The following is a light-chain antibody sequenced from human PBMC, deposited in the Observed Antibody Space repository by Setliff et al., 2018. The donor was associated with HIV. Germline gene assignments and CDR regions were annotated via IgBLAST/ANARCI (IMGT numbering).Light chain of an antibody. CDR1: NSDIGTYNY. Sequence: QSALTQPRSVSGSPGQSVTISCTGTNSDIGTYNYVSWYQQYPGKAPKLIIHEVTNRPSGVSDRFSGSKSGNTASLTISGLQAEDEADYYCSTWTTSSTHVFGTGTKVTVL. CDR2: EVT. CDR3: STWTTSSTHV. V-gene: IGLV2-11*01. J-gene: IGLJ1*01.